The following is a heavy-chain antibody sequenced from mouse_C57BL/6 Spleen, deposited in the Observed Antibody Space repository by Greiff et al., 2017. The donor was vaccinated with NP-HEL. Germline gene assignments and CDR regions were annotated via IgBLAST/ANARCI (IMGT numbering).Heavy chain of an antibody. CDR2: IYPGSGST. Sequence: QVQLKESGAELVKPGASVKMSCKASGYTFTSYWITWVKQRPGQGLEWIGAIYPGSGSTNYNEKFQSKATLTVDTSSSTAYMQISSLTSEDAAVYYCALDSSGYVGAMDYWGQGTSVTVSA. CDR3: ALDSSGYVGAMDY. D-gene: IGHD3-2*02. CDR1: GYTFTSYW. J-gene: IGHJ4*01. V-gene: IGHV1-55*01.